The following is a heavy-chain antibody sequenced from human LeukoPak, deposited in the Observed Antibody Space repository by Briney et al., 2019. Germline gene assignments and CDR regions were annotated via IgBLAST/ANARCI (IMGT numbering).Heavy chain of an antibody. Sequence: ASAKVSCKVSGYTLSELSMHWVRQAPGKGLEWMGGFDPEDGETIYAQKFQGRVTMTEDTFTDTAYMELSSLRSEDTAVYYCAGDRDTRVEPAVILGFWGRGTLVTVSS. J-gene: IGHJ4*02. D-gene: IGHD2-2*01. V-gene: IGHV1-24*01. CDR3: AGDRDTRVEPAVILGF. CDR1: GYTLSELS. CDR2: FDPEDGET.